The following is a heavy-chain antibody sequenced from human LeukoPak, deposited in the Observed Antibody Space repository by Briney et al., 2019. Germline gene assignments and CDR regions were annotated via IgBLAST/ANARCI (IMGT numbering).Heavy chain of an antibody. CDR3: TTGYKWELLSCFDY. D-gene: IGHD1-26*01. CDR1: GFTFSNAW. V-gene: IGHV3-15*01. J-gene: IGHJ4*03. Sequence: GGSLRLSCAASGFTFSNAWMSWVRQAPGKGLEWVGRIKSKTDGGTTDYAAPVKGRFTISRDDSKNTLYLQMNSLKTEDTAVYYCTTGYKWELLSCFDYWGQGTLVTVSS. CDR2: IKSKTDGGTT.